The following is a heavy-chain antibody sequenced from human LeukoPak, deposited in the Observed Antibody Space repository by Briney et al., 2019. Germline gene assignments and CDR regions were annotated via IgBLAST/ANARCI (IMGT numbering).Heavy chain of an antibody. CDR1: GGTFSSYA. J-gene: IGHJ4*02. CDR3: ASGGSVVVTAIDC. V-gene: IGHV1-69*04. D-gene: IGHD2-21*02. Sequence: SVKVSCKASGGTFSSYAISWVRQAPGQGLEWMGRIIPILGIANYAQKFQGRVTITADKSTSTAYMELSSLRSEDTAVYYCASGGSVVVTAIDCWGQGTLVTVSS. CDR2: IIPILGIA.